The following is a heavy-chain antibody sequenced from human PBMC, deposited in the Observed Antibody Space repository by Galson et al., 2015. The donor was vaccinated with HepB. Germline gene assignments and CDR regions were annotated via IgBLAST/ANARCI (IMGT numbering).Heavy chain of an antibody. CDR2: ISYDGSNK. Sequence: SLRLSCAASGFTFSSYAMHWVRQAPGKGLEWVAVISYDGSNKYYADSVKGRFTISRDNSKNTRYLQMNSLRADDTAVYDCARTSIGVAATGYFDSWGQGTLVTVSS. CDR3: ARTSIGVAATGYFDS. CDR1: GFTFSSYA. J-gene: IGHJ4*02. D-gene: IGHD6-19*01. V-gene: IGHV3-30-3*01.